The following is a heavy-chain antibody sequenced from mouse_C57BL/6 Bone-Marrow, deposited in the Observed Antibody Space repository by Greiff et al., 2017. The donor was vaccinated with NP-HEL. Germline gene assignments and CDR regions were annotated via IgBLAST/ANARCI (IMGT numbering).Heavy chain of an antibody. CDR3: ARGYYGNLFAY. CDR2: LYPGNSDT. CDR1: GYTFTSYW. D-gene: IGHD2-1*01. Sequence: VQLQQSGTVLARPGASVKMSCKTSGYTFTSYWLHWVKQRPGQGLEWIGALYPGNSDTSYNQKFKGKAKLTAVTSASTAYMELSSLTSEDSAVYFCARGYYGNLFAYWGQGTLVTVAA. V-gene: IGHV1-5*01. J-gene: IGHJ3*01.